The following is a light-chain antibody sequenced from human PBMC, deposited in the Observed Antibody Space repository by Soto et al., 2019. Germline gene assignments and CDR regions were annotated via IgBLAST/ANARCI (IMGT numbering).Light chain of an antibody. J-gene: IGKJ1*01. CDR2: AAS. CDR3: QQYDNWPQT. Sequence: DIQMTQSPSSLSASVGDRVTITCRASQSISSYLNWYQQKPGKAPKLLIYAASSLQSGVPSRFSGSGSGTAFTLTISSLQSEDFAIYYCQQYDNWPQTFGQGTKVDIK. V-gene: IGKV1-39*01. CDR1: QSISSY.